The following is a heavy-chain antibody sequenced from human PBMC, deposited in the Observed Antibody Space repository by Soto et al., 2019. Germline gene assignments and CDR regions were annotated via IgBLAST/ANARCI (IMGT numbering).Heavy chain of an antibody. CDR3: ARTNSGSWWFGSAS. CDR1: GFTFSSYA. J-gene: IGHJ5*02. D-gene: IGHD6-13*01. Sequence: TGGSLRLSCAASGFTFSSYAMHWVRQAPGKGLEWVAHVKQDGSDKYYVDSVRGRFTISRDNAKNSVYLQMNSLRAEDTALYYCARTNSGSWWFGSASWGQGPLVTVSS. CDR2: VKQDGSDK. V-gene: IGHV3-7*01.